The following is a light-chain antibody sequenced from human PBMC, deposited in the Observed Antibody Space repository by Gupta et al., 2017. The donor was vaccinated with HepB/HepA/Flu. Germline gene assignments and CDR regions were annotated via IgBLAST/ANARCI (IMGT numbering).Light chain of an antibody. CDR2: TTS. V-gene: IGKV1-39*01. J-gene: IGKJ1*01. Sequence: VGDRVTITCRASQSIANYLNWYQQKPGKAPSLLIYTTSILQSGVPSRFSGSGSGTDFTLTISSLQPEDFATYYCQQSDASPPTFGQGTKVEIK. CDR3: QQSDASPPT. CDR1: QSIANY.